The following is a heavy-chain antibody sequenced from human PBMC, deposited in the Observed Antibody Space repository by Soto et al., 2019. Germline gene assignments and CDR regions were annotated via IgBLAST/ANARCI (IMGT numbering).Heavy chain of an antibody. V-gene: IGHV4-39*01. CDR1: GGSISSSFY. Sequence: QLQLQESGPGLVKPSETLSLSCTVSGGSISSSFYWGWIRQPPGKGLEWIGSIYGTGNTYYNPSLQXRVTISADTSKNQFFLNLISVTAADTAVYYCRSSSRYSTDVWGQGATVTVSS. J-gene: IGHJ6*02. CDR2: IYGTGNT. CDR3: RSSSRYSTDV. D-gene: IGHD6-19*01.